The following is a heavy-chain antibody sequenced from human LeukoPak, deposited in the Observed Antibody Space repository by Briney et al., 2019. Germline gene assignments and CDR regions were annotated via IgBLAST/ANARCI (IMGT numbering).Heavy chain of an antibody. D-gene: IGHD3-10*01. Sequence: ASVKVSCKASGYTFTGYYIHWVRQAPGQGLEWMGWINPNSGGTNYAQKFQGRVTMTRDTSISTAYMELSRLRSDDTAVYYCARGEWFGESHFDYWGQGTLVTVSS. CDR2: INPNSGGT. V-gene: IGHV1-2*02. CDR3: ARGEWFGESHFDY. CDR1: GYTFTGYY. J-gene: IGHJ4*02.